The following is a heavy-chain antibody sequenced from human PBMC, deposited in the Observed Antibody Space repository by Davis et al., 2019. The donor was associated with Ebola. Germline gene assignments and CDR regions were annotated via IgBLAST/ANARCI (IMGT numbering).Heavy chain of an antibody. V-gene: IGHV3-7*01. Sequence: PGGSLRLSCAASGFTFSSYWMSWVRQAPGKGPEWVANIKQDGSESHYVDSVKGRFTISRDNAKSSLYLQMNSLRAEDTAMYYCARHPHFAYWGQGTLVTVSS. CDR1: GFTFSSYW. J-gene: IGHJ4*02. CDR3: ARHPHFAY. CDR2: IKQDGSES.